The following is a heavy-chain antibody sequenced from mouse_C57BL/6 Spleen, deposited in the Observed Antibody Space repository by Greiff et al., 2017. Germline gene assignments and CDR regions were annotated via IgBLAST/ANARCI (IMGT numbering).Heavy chain of an antibody. J-gene: IGHJ4*01. D-gene: IGHD2-5*01. CDR2: ISSGGDYI. CDR1: GFTFSSYA. CDR3: TRGYSSGAMDY. V-gene: IGHV5-9-1*02. Sequence: EVQVVESGEGLVKPGGSLKLSCAASGFTFSSYAMSWVRQTPEKRLEWVAYISSGGDYIYYADTVKGRFTISRDNARNTLYLQMSSLRSEDTAMYYCTRGYSSGAMDYWGQGTSVTVSS.